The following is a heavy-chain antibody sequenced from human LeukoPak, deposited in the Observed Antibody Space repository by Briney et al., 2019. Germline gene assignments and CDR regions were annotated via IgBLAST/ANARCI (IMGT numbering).Heavy chain of an antibody. Sequence: SETLSLTCTVSGGSISSSSYYWGWIRQPPGKGLEWIGSIYYSGSTYYNPSLKSRVTISVDTSKNQFSLKLSSVTAADTAVYYCARAVVTLYDAFDIRGQGTMVTVSS. CDR2: IYYSGST. CDR3: ARAVVTLYDAFDI. CDR1: GGSISSSSYY. D-gene: IGHD2-15*01. J-gene: IGHJ3*02. V-gene: IGHV4-39*01.